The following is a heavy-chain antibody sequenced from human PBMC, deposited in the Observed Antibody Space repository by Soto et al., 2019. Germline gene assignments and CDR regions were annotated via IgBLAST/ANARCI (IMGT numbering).Heavy chain of an antibody. J-gene: IGHJ4*02. CDR2: FYSGGSR. CDR3: ARVSGGSLGYFDT. CDR1: GFDVSRTY. V-gene: IGHV3-53*02. D-gene: IGHD3-16*01. Sequence: EVQLVETGGGLMQPGGSLRLSCAASGFDVSRTYMSWGRQAPGKGLEWVSVFYSGGSRYYADSVKGRFTVSRDSSKNTLYLQMDNLRADDTVVYYCARVSGGSLGYFDTWGQGTLVTVSS.